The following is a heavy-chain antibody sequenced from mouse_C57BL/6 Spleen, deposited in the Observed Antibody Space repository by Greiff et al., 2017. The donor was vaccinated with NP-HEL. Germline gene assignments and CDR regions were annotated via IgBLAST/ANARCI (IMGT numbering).Heavy chain of an antibody. CDR2: IDPENGDT. CDR1: GFNIKDDY. Sequence: EVQLQQSGAELVRPGASVKLSCTASGFNIKDDYMHWVKQRPEQGLEWIGWIDPENGDTEYASKFQGKATITADTSSNTAYLQLSSLTSEDTAVYYCTMGDDYFDYWGQGTTLTVSS. D-gene: IGHD3-3*01. CDR3: TMGDDYFDY. J-gene: IGHJ2*01. V-gene: IGHV14-4*01.